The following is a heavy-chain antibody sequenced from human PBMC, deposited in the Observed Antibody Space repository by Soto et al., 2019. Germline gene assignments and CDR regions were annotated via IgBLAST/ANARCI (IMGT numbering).Heavy chain of an antibody. Sequence: SETLSLTCAVSGGSISSGGYSWSWIRQPPGKGLEWIGYIYYSGSTNYNPSLKSRVTISVDTSKNQFSLKLSSVTAADTAVYYCARGGIVLVPAAMEGFDPWGQGTLVTVSS. V-gene: IGHV4-61*08. CDR1: GGSISSGGYS. CDR2: IYYSGST. D-gene: IGHD2-2*01. J-gene: IGHJ5*02. CDR3: ARGGIVLVPAAMEGFDP.